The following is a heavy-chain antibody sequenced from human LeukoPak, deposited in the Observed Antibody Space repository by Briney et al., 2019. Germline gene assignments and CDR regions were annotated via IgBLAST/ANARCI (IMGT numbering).Heavy chain of an antibody. CDR2: ISGSGGST. CDR1: GFTFSSYA. V-gene: IGHV3-23*01. D-gene: IGHD2-2*01. CDR3: AKSESAMSYYGMDV. J-gene: IGHJ6*02. Sequence: GGSLRLSCAASGFTFSSYAMSWVRQAPGKGLEWVSAISGSGGSTYYADSVKGRFTISRDNSKNTLYLQMNSLRAEDTAVYYCAKSESAMSYYGMDVWGQGTTVTVSS.